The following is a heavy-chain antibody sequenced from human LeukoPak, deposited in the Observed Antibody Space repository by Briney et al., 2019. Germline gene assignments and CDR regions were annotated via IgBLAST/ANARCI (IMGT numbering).Heavy chain of an antibody. Sequence: GESLKISCKGSGYSFTSYWIGWLRQMPGKGLERMGIIYPGDSDTRYSPSFQGQVIISADKSITTAYLQWSSLKASDTAMYYCARRGIAAADDPFDLWGQGTMVTVSS. CDR2: IYPGDSDT. CDR3: ARRGIAAADDPFDL. D-gene: IGHD6-13*01. V-gene: IGHV5-51*01. J-gene: IGHJ3*01. CDR1: GYSFTSYW.